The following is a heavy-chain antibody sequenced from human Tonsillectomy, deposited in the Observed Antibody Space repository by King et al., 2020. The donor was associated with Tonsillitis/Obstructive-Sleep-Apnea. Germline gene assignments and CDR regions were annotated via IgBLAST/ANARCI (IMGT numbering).Heavy chain of an antibody. Sequence: VQLQQWGAGLLKPSETLSLTCAVYGGSFSGYYWSWIRQSPGKGLEWIGEINHSGRSTYNPSLKSRVTISEDTSKNQFSLMLRSVTAADTAVYYCASGHMGVVGDYWGQGTLVTVSS. D-gene: IGHD3-3*01. V-gene: IGHV4-34*01. CDR1: GGSFSGYY. J-gene: IGHJ4*02. CDR2: INHSGRS. CDR3: ASGHMGVVGDY.